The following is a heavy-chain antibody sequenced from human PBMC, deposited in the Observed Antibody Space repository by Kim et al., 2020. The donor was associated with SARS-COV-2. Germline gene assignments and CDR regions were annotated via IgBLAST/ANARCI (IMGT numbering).Heavy chain of an antibody. CDR3: AKDPLAGGSWPDY. CDR2: ISGSGGST. Sequence: GGSLRLSCAASGFTFSSYAMSWVRQAPGKGLEWVSAISGSGGSTYYADSVKGRFTISRDNPKNTLYLQMNSLRAEDTAVYYCAKDPLAGGSWPDYWGQGTLVTVSS. V-gene: IGHV3-23*01. CDR1: GFTFSSYA. J-gene: IGHJ4*02. D-gene: IGHD6-13*01.